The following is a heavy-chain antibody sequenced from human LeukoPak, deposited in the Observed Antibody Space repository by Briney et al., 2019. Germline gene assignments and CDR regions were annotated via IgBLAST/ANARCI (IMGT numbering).Heavy chain of an antibody. V-gene: IGHV4-38-2*02. CDR3: AREAAAGSNWFDP. Sequence: SETLSFTCAVSGYSISSGYYWGWIRQPPGKGLEWIGSIYHSGSTYYNPSLKSRVTISVDTSKNQFSLKLSSVTAADTAVYYCAREAAAGSNWFDPWGQGTLVTVSS. J-gene: IGHJ5*02. D-gene: IGHD6-13*01. CDR2: IYHSGST. CDR1: GYSISSGYY.